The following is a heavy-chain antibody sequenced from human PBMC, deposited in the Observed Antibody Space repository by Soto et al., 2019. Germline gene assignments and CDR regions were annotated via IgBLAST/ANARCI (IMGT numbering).Heavy chain of an antibody. CDR2: ISYDGSNK. CDR1: GFTFSSYG. CDR3: ASDINMVRASGYYYGMDV. V-gene: IGHV3-30*19. D-gene: IGHD3-10*01. Sequence: PGGSLRLSCAASGFTFSSYGMHWVRQAPGKGLEWVAVISYDGSNKYYADSVKGRFTISRDNSKNTLYLQMNSLRAEDTAVYYCASDINMVRASGYYYGMDVWGQGTTVTVSS. J-gene: IGHJ6*02.